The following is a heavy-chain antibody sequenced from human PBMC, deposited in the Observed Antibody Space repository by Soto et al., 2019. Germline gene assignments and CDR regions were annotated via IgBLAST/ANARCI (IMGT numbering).Heavy chain of an antibody. D-gene: IGHD6-6*01. V-gene: IGHV1-69*01. Sequence: QVQLVQSGAEVKKPGSSVKVSCKASGGTFSSYAISWVRQAPGQGLEWMGGIIPIFGTANYAQKFQGRVTITADESKSTAYMEMSSLRSEDTAVYYCARDAGGDEYSSPTPTFDYWGQGTMVTVSS. CDR3: ARDAGGDEYSSPTPTFDY. J-gene: IGHJ4*02. CDR1: GGTFSSYA. CDR2: IIPIFGTA.